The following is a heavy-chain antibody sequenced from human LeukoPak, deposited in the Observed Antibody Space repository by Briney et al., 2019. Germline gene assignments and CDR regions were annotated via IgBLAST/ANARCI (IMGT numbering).Heavy chain of an antibody. D-gene: IGHD3-9*01. V-gene: IGHV4-39*01. CDR2: TYYSGST. J-gene: IGHJ4*02. CDR3: ATISRHFDF. Sequence: WVRQAPGKGLEWIGSTYYSGSTYYKPSLRSRITISADTSKNLFSLKLSSVTAADTAVYYCATISRHFDFWGQGMLVTVSS.